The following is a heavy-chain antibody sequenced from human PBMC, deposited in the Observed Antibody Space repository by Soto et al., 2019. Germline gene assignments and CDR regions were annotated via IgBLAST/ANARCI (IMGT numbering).Heavy chain of an antibody. CDR2: ISYDGSNK. CDR3: ARAYSSGWYVINY. J-gene: IGHJ4*02. CDR1: GFTFSSYA. D-gene: IGHD6-19*01. V-gene: IGHV3-30-3*01. Sequence: QVQLVESGGGVVQPGRSLRLSCAASGFTFSSYAMHWVRQAPGKGLEWVAVISYDGSNKYYADSVKGRFTISRDNSKNTLYLQMNSLRAEDTAVYYCARAYSSGWYVINYWGQGTLVTVS.